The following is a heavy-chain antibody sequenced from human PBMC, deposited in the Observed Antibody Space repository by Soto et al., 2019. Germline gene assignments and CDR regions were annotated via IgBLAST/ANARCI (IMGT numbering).Heavy chain of an antibody. CDR3: ASALAVAGRSSRFDP. D-gene: IGHD6-19*01. CDR1: GYSFTRYW. CDR2: IYPGDSDT. V-gene: IGHV5-51*01. Sequence: ESLTITWKCSGYSFTRYWIGWVRQMPGKGLEWMGIIYPGDSDTRYSPSFQGQVTISADKSISTAYLQWSSLKASDTAMYYCASALAVAGRSSRFDPWGQGTLVTVSS. J-gene: IGHJ5*02.